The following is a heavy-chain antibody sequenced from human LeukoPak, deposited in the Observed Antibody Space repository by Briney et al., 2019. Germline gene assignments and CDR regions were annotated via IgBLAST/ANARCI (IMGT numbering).Heavy chain of an antibody. CDR1: GDSISSPNYY. CDR2: IYFTGIT. V-gene: IGHV4-39*01. CDR3: ARMYQLLENWFDP. Sequence: PSETLSLTCTVSGDSISSPNYYLAWIRQPPGEGLQWVGSIYFTGITYYNSSLKSRVTISVETSKNQLSLMLTSVTAADTAVYYCARMYQLLENWFDPWGQGTLVTVSS. D-gene: IGHD2-2*01. J-gene: IGHJ5*02.